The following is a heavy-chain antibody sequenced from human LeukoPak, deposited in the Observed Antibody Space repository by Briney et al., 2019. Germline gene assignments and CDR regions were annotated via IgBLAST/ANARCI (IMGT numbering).Heavy chain of an antibody. CDR3: AKTYYYDSGGYYPLDY. D-gene: IGHD3-22*01. Sequence: GASLRLSCAASGFTFSSYAMSWVRQAPGKGLEWVPAISGSGGSTYYADSVKGRFTISRDNSKNTLYLQMNSLRAEDTAVYYCAKTYYYDSGGYYPLDYWGQGTLVTVSS. V-gene: IGHV3-23*01. CDR1: GFTFSSYA. J-gene: IGHJ4*02. CDR2: ISGSGGST.